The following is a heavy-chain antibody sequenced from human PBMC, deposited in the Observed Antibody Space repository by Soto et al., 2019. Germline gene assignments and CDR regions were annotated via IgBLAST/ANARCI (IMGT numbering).Heavy chain of an antibody. CDR1: GDSVSSNSAA. CDR2: TYYRSKWYN. Sequence: SQTLSLTCAISGDSVSSNSAAWNWIRQSPSRGLEWLGRTYYRSKWYNDYAVSVKSRITINPDTSKNQFSLQLNSVTPEDTAVYYQAKDGIRYFDWLEDYYYYGMDVWGQGTTVTVSS. CDR3: AKDGIRYFDWLEDYYYYGMDV. D-gene: IGHD3-9*01. J-gene: IGHJ6*02. V-gene: IGHV6-1*01.